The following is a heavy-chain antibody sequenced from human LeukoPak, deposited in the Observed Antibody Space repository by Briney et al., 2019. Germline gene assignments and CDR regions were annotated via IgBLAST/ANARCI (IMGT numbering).Heavy chain of an antibody. CDR2: ISSSSSYI. V-gene: IGHV3-21*01. D-gene: IGHD2-2*01. CDR3: AREGGYCSSTSCYGHYYYGMDV. Sequence: GGSLRLSCAASGFTFSGYSMNWVRQAPGKGLEWVSSISSSSSYIYYADSVKGRFTISRDNAKNSLHLQMNSLRAEDTAVYYCAREGGYCSSTSCYGHYYYGMDVWGKGTTVTVSS. CDR1: GFTFSGYS. J-gene: IGHJ6*04.